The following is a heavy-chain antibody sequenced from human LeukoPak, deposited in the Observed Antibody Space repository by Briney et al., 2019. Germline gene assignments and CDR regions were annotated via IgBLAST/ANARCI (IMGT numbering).Heavy chain of an antibody. J-gene: IGHJ6*02. CDR1: GGTFSSYA. Sequence: SVKVSCKASGGTFSSYAISWVRQAPGQGLEWMGGIIPIFGTANYAQKFQGRVTITADESTSTAYMELSSLRSEDTAVYYCARVAGYCSSTSCYEASFYYYGMDVWGQGTTVTVSS. V-gene: IGHV1-69*13. CDR3: ARVAGYCSSTSCYEASFYYYGMDV. CDR2: IIPIFGTA. D-gene: IGHD2-2*01.